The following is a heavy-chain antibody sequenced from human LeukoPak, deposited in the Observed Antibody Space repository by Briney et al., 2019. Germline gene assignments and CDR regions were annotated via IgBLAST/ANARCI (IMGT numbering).Heavy chain of an antibody. J-gene: IGHJ5*02. CDR1: GFTVSSKY. D-gene: IGHD5-12*01. CDR3: VRVDYSNWFDP. CDR2: IYSGDTT. V-gene: IGHV3-53*01. Sequence: GGSLRLSCAASGFTVSSKYMSWVRQAPGKGLEWVSVIYSGDTTYYADSVKGRFTISRDSSKNTLYLQMNSLRVEDTAVYYCVRVDYSNWFDPWGQGTLVTVSS.